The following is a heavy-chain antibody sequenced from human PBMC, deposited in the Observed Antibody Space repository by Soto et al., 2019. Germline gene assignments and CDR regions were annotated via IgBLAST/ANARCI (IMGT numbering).Heavy chain of an antibody. Sequence: QVQVVQSGAEVKKPGSSVKVSCKASGGTFSSYAVNWVRQAPGQGLEWMGWVHTYEGTINVAQEFRDRISLTADKSAATVFMELKKLTSDDTAMYYCAREYYGTTTWIDNWGQGTLVAVSA. V-gene: IGHV1-69*06. CDR1: GGTFSSYA. CDR2: VHTYEGTI. J-gene: IGHJ4*02. D-gene: IGHD1-7*01. CDR3: AREYYGTTTWIDN.